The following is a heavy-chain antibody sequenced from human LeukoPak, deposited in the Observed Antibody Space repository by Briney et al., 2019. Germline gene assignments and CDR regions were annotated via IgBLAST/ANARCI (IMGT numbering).Heavy chain of an antibody. D-gene: IGHD6-13*01. Sequence: ASVKVSCKASGYTFTGYYMHWVRQAPGQGLEWMGWINPNSGGTNYAQKFQGRVTMIRDTSISTAYMELSRLRSDDTAVYYCARDLLIAAAGTENYWGQGTLVTVSS. CDR2: INPNSGGT. J-gene: IGHJ4*02. CDR1: GYTFTGYY. CDR3: ARDLLIAAAGTENY. V-gene: IGHV1-2*02.